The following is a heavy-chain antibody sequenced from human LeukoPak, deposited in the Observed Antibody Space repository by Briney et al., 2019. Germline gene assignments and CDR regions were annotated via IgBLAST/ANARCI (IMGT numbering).Heavy chain of an antibody. Sequence: GGSLRLSCAASGFTFSSYAMHWVRQAPGKGLEWVAVISYDGSNKYYADSVKGRFTISRDNSKNTLYLQMNSLRAEDTAVYYCARATYYYDSSGYNLDYWGQGTLVTVSS. V-gene: IGHV3-30-3*01. CDR2: ISYDGSNK. CDR3: ARATYYYDSSGYNLDY. J-gene: IGHJ4*02. CDR1: GFTFSSYA. D-gene: IGHD3-22*01.